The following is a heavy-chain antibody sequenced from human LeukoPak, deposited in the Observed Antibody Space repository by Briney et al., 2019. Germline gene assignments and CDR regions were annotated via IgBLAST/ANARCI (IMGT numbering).Heavy chain of an antibody. J-gene: IGHJ4*02. Sequence: GGSLRLSCAASGFTFSSYAMSWVRQAPGKGLEWVSAISGSGGSTYYADSVKGRFTISRDNSKNTLYLQMNSLRAEDTAVYYCSKVRRGVGAAQFDYWGQGTLVTVSS. CDR1: GFTFSSYA. D-gene: IGHD1-26*01. CDR2: ISGSGGST. CDR3: SKVRRGVGAAQFDY. V-gene: IGHV3-23*01.